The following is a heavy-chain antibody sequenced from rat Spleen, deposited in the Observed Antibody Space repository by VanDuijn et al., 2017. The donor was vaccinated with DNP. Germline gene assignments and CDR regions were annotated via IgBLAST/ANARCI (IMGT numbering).Heavy chain of an antibody. D-gene: IGHD4-3*01. V-gene: IGHV5-7*01. J-gene: IGHJ2*01. CDR1: GFTFSDYN. CDR3: IRWNSGHFDY. CDR2: ISYDGLST. Sequence: EVKLVESGGGLVQPGRSLKLYCAASGFTFSDYNMVWVRQAPKKGLEWVATISYDGLSTNYRDSVKGRFTISRDNAKSTLYLQMNSLRSEDMATYYCIRWNSGHFDYWGQGVMVTVSS.